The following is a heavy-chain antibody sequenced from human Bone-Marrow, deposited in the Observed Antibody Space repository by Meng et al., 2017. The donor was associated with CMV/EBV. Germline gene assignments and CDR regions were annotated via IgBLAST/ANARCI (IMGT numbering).Heavy chain of an antibody. CDR3: ARVSIQSGFGMDV. D-gene: IGHD3-3*01. V-gene: IGHV3-13*01. J-gene: IGHJ6*02. CDR1: GFSFSYYD. Sequence: GGSLRLSCAASGFSFSYYDMHWVRQVRGKSPEWVSAISAAGDTYYPDSVKGRFSVSRENPKNSVYLQMNNLEAGDTAVYYCARVSIQSGFGMDVCGQGTTVAVSS. CDR2: ISAAGDT.